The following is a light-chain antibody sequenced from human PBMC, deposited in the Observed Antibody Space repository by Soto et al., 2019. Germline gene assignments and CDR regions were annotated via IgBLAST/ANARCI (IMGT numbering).Light chain of an antibody. J-gene: IGLJ2*01. CDR2: EVS. V-gene: IGLV2-14*01. CDR3: CSYTLSTSAV. Sequence: QSALTQPASVSGSPGQSITISCTGTSSDVGRYNYVSWFQQHPGKAPKLMIFEVSTRPSGVSNRFSGSKSGNTASLTISGLQIEDDSDYYCCSYTLSTSAVFGGGTKLTVL. CDR1: SSDVGRYNY.